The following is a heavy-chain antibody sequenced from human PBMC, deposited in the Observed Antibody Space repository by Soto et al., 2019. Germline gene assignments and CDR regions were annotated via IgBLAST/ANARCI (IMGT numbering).Heavy chain of an antibody. CDR2: ISGSGGST. CDR1: GFTFSSYA. Sequence: PGGSLRLSCAASGFTFSSYAMSWVRQAPGKGLEWVSAISGSGGSTYYADSVKGRFTISRDNSKNTLYLQMNSLRAEDTAVYYCAKDLWRRQTQVGYCSGGSCYPPFPFDYWGQGTLVTVSS. D-gene: IGHD2-15*01. CDR3: AKDLWRRQTQVGYCSGGSCYPPFPFDY. V-gene: IGHV3-23*01. J-gene: IGHJ4*02.